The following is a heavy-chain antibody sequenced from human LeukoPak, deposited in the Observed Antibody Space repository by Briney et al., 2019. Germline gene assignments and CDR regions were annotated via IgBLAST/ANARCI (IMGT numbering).Heavy chain of an antibody. CDR2: INNSGGST. CDR1: GFTFSSYA. Sequence: GGSLRLSCAASGFTFSSYAMNWVRQAPGKGLAWVSGINNSGGSTYYADSVKGRFTISRDNSKNTLYLQMNSLRAEDTAVYYCAREYEGYCSGGSCFRGTYNWFDPWGQGILVTVSS. D-gene: IGHD2-15*01. V-gene: IGHV3-23*01. J-gene: IGHJ5*02. CDR3: AREYEGYCSGGSCFRGTYNWFDP.